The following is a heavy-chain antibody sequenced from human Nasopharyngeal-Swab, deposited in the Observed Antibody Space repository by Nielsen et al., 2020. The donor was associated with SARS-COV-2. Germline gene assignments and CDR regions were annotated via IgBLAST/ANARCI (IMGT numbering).Heavy chain of an antibody. CDR2: INAGNGNT. V-gene: IGHV1-3*01. D-gene: IGHD6-13*01. J-gene: IGHJ6*03. Sequence: ASVKVSCKASGYTFTSYDMHWVRQAPGQRLEWMGWINAGNGNTKYSQKFQGRVTITRDTSASTAYMELSSLRSEDTAVYYCAKGLAAAGTDYYYYMDVWGKGTTVTFSS. CDR3: AKGLAAAGTDYYYYMDV. CDR1: GYTFTSYD.